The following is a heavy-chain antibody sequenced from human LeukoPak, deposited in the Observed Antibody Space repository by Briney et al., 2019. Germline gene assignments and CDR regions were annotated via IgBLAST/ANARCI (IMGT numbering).Heavy chain of an antibody. CDR3: VKDKNDGDYDYFDY. CDR1: GFTFSSYA. J-gene: IGHJ4*02. V-gene: IGHV3-23*01. Sequence: GGSLRLSCAASGFTFSSYAMSWVRQAPGRGLEWVSAISGSGRSTYYADSVKGRFTISRDNSKNTLYLQMNSLRAEDTAVYYCVKDKNDGDYDYFDYWGQGTLVTVSS. CDR2: ISGSGRST. D-gene: IGHD4-17*01.